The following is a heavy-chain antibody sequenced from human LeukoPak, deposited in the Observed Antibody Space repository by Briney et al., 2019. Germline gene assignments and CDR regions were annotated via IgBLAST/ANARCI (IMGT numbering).Heavy chain of an antibody. V-gene: IGHV1-46*01. CDR3: ARPAAQVVVAATYFDY. CDR1: GYTFTSYY. J-gene: IGHJ4*02. CDR2: INPSGGST. D-gene: IGHD2-15*01. Sequence: PGASVKVSCKASGYTFTSYYMHWVRQAPGQGLEWMGIINPSGGSTSYAQKFQGRVTVTRDMSTSTVYMELSSLRSEDTAVYYCARPAAQVVVAATYFDYWGQGTLVTVSS.